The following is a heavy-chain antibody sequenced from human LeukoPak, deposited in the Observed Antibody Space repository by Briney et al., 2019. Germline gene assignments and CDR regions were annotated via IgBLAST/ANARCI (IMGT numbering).Heavy chain of an antibody. J-gene: IGHJ4*02. CDR3: ARVYGSGSYYTHFDY. V-gene: IGHV5-51*01. CDR1: GYCFTNFR. Sequence: GESLKISCKGFGYCFTNFRIGWVRQMPGKGLGWMGIIYPSDSDTTYSPTFQGQVTISVDKSINTAYLQWSSLKASDSAIYYCARVYGSGSYYTHFDYWGQGTLVTVSS. D-gene: IGHD3-10*01. CDR2: IYPSDSDT.